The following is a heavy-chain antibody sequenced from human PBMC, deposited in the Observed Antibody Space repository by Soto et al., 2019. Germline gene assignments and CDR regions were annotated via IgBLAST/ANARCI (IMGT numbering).Heavy chain of an antibody. V-gene: IGHV3-23*01. D-gene: IGHD4-17*01. CDR3: ANHGGFDF. Sequence: EGQLLQSGGGLVQPGESLRLSCAASGFTFSSSGMSWVRQAPGKGLEWVSSISIRGDYRYYADSVKGRFTISRDNSKNTLSLQMSSLTAEHTALYYCANHGGFDFWGQGTMVAVSS. CDR2: ISIRGDYR. CDR1: GFTFSSSG. J-gene: IGHJ3*01.